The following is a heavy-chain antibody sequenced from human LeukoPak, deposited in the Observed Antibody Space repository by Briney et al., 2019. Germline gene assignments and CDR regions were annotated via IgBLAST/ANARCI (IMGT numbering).Heavy chain of an antibody. CDR1: GFTVSSNY. V-gene: IGHV3-66*01. CDR3: ARDLYFSYGSGDLYYYYGMDV. J-gene: IGHJ6*02. Sequence: GGSLRLSCAASGFTVSSNYMSWVRQAPGEGLEWVSVIYSGGSTYYADSVKGRFTISRDNSKNTLYLQMNSLRAEDTAVYYCARDLYFSYGSGDLYYYYGMDVWGQGTTVTVSS. CDR2: IYSGGST. D-gene: IGHD3-10*01.